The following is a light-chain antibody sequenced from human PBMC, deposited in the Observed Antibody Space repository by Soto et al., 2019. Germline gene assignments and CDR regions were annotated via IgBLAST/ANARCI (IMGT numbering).Light chain of an antibody. J-gene: IGLJ1*01. CDR2: DVS. Sequence: QSVLTQPASVSGSPGQSITISCTGTSSDVGGYNYVSWYQQHPGKAPKLMIYDVSNRPAGVSDRFSGSKSGNTASLTISGLPADDEAEYYCCSYISSVNRDVFGTGTKLTVL. CDR1: SSDVGGYNY. CDR3: CSYISSVNRDV. V-gene: IGLV2-14*01.